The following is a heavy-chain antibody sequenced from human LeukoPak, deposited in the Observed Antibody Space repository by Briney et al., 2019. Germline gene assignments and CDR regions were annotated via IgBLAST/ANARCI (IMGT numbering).Heavy chain of an antibody. V-gene: IGHV1-18*01. CDR2: ISAYNGNT. D-gene: IGHD3-10*01. J-gene: IGHJ2*01. CDR1: GYTFTSYG. Sequence: ASVKVSCKASGYTFTSYGISWVRQAPGQGLEWMGWISAYNGNTNYAQKLQGRVTMTTDTSTSTAYMELSSLRSEDTAVYYCARDLVRGVINWYFDLWGRGTLVTVSS. CDR3: ARDLVRGVINWYFDL.